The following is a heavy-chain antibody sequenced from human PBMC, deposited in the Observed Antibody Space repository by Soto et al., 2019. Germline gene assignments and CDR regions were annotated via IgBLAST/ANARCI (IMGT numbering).Heavy chain of an antibody. CDR2: MSGSGAKT. CDR3: AKDRGSGNYGVLKDFEY. Sequence: EVQLLESGGGLVQPGGSLRLSCESSGFTFAGYAINWVRQAPGKGLEWVSAMSGSGAKTFYADSVKGRFTISRDNSKNTVYLQMNSLRGDDTAIYFRAKDRGSGNYGVLKDFEYWGQGTLVTVSS. V-gene: IGHV3-23*01. D-gene: IGHD1-26*01. J-gene: IGHJ4*02. CDR1: GFTFAGYA.